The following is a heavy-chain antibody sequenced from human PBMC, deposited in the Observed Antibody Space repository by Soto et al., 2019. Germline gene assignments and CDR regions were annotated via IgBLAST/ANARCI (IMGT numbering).Heavy chain of an antibody. CDR1: GGSINTNGYY. CDR2: IYYSGST. Sequence: SLTCTVSGGSINTNGYYWAWIRQPPGKGLEWIGSIYYSGSTYYNPSLKSRVTISVDTSKNQFSLKLSSVTAADTAVYYGARIRTTVTLFDPRGQGTLVTVSP. J-gene: IGHJ5*02. CDR3: ARIRTTVTLFDP. V-gene: IGHV4-39*07. D-gene: IGHD4-17*01.